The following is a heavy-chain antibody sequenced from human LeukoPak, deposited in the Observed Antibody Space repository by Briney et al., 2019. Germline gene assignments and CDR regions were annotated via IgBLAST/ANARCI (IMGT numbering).Heavy chain of an antibody. CDR1: GFTFTTYA. J-gene: IGHJ4*02. Sequence: PGGSLRLSCAASGFTFTTYAMSWVRQAPGEGLEWVSAISGSGGSTYYADSVKGRFTISRDNSKNTLYLQMNSLRAEDTAVYYCARSELLWFGGVNSGFDYWGQGTLVTVSS. V-gene: IGHV3-23*01. CDR2: ISGSGGST. CDR3: ARSELLWFGGVNSGFDY. D-gene: IGHD3-10*01.